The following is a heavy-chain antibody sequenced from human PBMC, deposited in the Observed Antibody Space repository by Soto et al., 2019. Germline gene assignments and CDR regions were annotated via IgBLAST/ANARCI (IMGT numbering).Heavy chain of an antibody. V-gene: IGHV3-30*18. Sequence: QVQLVESWGGVVQPGRSLRLSCAASGFTFSSYGMHWVRQAPGKGLEWVAVISYDGSNKYYADSVKGRFTISRDNSKNTLYLQMNSLRAEDTAVYYCAKDGRRVGTMIVVVITTYYYYGMDVWGQGTTVTVSS. D-gene: IGHD3-22*01. CDR2: ISYDGSNK. CDR1: GFTFSSYG. J-gene: IGHJ6*02. CDR3: AKDGRRVGTMIVVVITTYYYYGMDV.